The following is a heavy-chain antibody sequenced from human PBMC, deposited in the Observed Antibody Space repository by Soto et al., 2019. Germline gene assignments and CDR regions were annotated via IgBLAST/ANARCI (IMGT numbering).Heavy chain of an antibody. J-gene: IGHJ6*02. CDR1: GYTFTKYG. CDR3: AKNGRLPYYYYGMDV. D-gene: IGHD6-25*01. Sequence: ASVKVSCEASGYTFTKYGISWVRQAPGQGLEWMGWISGYNGNTNYAQKYQGRITMTIDTSTTTAYMELGSLTSDDTAVYYCAKNGRLPYYYYGMDVWGQGTTVTVSS. V-gene: IGHV1-18*01. CDR2: ISGYNGNT.